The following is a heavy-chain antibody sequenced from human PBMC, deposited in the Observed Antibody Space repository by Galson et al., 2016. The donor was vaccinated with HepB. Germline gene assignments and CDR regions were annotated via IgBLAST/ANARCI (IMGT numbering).Heavy chain of an antibody. CDR1: GGSISSYSW. J-gene: IGHJ4*02. Sequence: VSGGSISSYSWWSWVRQPPGQGLAWIGEIYHTGTTNYNPSLKSRVTISVDKSKNQFSLKLSSVTAADTAVYYCARAQSVAGSGFYFNYWGQGSLVTVSS. CDR2: IYHTGTT. V-gene: IGHV4-4*02. CDR3: ARAQSVAGSGFYFNY. D-gene: IGHD6-19*01.